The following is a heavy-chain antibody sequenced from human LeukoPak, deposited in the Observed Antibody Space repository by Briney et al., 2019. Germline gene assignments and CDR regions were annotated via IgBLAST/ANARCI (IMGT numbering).Heavy chain of an antibody. V-gene: IGHV1-2*02. CDR3: ARGLTYYDFWSGYSTYYFDY. CDR1: GYTFTGYY. Sequence: ASVKVSCKASGYTFTGYYMHWVRQAPGQRLEWMGWINPNSGGTNYTQKFQGRVTMTRDTSISTAYMELSRLRSDDTAVYYCARGLTYYDFWSGYSTYYFDYWGQGTLVTVSS. D-gene: IGHD3-3*01. J-gene: IGHJ4*02. CDR2: INPNSGGT.